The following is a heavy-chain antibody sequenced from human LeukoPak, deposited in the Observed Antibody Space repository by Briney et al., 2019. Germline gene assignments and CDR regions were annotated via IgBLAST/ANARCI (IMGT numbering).Heavy chain of an antibody. J-gene: IGHJ4*02. Sequence: ASVKVSCKASGYTFTSYDINWVRQATGQGLEWMGWMNPNSGNTGYAQKFQGRVTMTRNTAINTAYMELSSLRSEDTAVYYCARGQLWGSPCFFDYWGQGSLVTVSS. V-gene: IGHV1-8*01. CDR3: ARGQLWGSPCFFDY. CDR1: GYTFTSYD. D-gene: IGHD7-27*01. CDR2: MNPNSGNT.